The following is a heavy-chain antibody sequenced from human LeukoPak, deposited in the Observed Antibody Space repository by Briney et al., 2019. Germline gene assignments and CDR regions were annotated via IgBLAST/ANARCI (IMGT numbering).Heavy chain of an antibody. CDR1: GYTFTGYY. CDR2: INPNSGGT. J-gene: IGHJ4*02. CDR3: ARGPKFDYIAAAGETVDY. V-gene: IGHV1-2*02. Sequence: GASVKVSCKASGYTFTGYYMHWVRQAPGQGLEWMGWINPNSGGTKYAQKFQGRVTMTRDTSISTAYMELSRLRSDDTAVYYCARGPKFDYIAAAGETVDYWGQGTLVTVSS. D-gene: IGHD6-13*01.